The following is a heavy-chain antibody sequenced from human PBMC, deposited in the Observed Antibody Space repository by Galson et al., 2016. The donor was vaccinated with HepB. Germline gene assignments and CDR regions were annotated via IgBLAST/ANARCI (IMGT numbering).Heavy chain of an antibody. CDR2: IGGSGDGT. CDR3: AKRALHYGSGIDY. CDR1: GFTFSSYA. V-gene: IGHV3-23*01. Sequence: SLRLSCAASGFTFSSYAMTWVRQAPGKGLEWVSAIGGSGDGTYYADSVKGRFTISRDTSKNTHDLEMNSLRAEDTAVYFCAKRALHYGSGIDYWGQGILVTVSS. D-gene: IGHD3-10*01. J-gene: IGHJ4*02.